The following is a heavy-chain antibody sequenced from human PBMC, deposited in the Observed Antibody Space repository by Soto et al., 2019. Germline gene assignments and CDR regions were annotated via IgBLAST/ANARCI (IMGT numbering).Heavy chain of an antibody. J-gene: IGHJ4*02. CDR2: INPRTGST. D-gene: IGHD3-9*01. Sequence: AASVKVSCKASGYNFTTYYMHWVRQAPGQGLEWVGIINPRTGSTTYTQKFQGRVTMTRDTSTSTVYMELSSLRLEDTAVYYCARDRLTGGFDWGQGTLVTVSS. V-gene: IGHV1-46*01. CDR1: GYNFTTYY. CDR3: ARDRLTGGFD.